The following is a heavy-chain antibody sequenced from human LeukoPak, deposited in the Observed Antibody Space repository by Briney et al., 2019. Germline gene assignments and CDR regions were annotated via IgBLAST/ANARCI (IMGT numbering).Heavy chain of an antibody. CDR1: GYTFTSYG. CDR3: AREFSGVSSSSADYYYYMDV. V-gene: IGHV1-18*01. CDR2: ISAYNGNT. Sequence: GASVKVSCKASGYTFTSYGISWARQAPGQGLEWMGWISAYNGNTNYAQKLQGRVTMTTDTSTSTAYMELRSLRSDDTAVYYCAREFSGVSSSSADYYYYMDVWGKGTTVTVSS. D-gene: IGHD6-6*01. J-gene: IGHJ6*03.